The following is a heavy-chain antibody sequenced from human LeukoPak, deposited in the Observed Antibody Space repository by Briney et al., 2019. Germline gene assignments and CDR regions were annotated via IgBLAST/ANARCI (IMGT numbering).Heavy chain of an antibody. V-gene: IGHV1-2*02. D-gene: IGHD3-10*01. J-gene: IGHJ4*02. CDR3: ARGSLRSGSPPSYYFDY. Sequence: ASVKVSCKASGYTFTGYYMHWVRQAPGQGLEWMGWINPNSGGANYAQKFQGRVTTTRDTSISTAYMELSRLRSDDTAVYYCARGSLRSGSPPSYYFDYWGQGTLVTVSS. CDR2: INPNSGGA. CDR1: GYTFTGYY.